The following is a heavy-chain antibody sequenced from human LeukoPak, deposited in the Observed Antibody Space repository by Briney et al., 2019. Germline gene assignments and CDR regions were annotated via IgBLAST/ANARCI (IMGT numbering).Heavy chain of an antibody. CDR3: ARDRVAAADDAFDI. CDR1: GFTFRNHW. Sequence: GGSLRLSCAASGFTFRNHWMHWGRQAPGKGLVWVSSINSDGTSTTFADSVKGRFTISRDNAKNTLYLQMNSLRAEDTAVYYCARDRVAAADDAFDIWGQGTMVTVSS. J-gene: IGHJ3*02. V-gene: IGHV3-74*01. CDR2: INSDGTST. D-gene: IGHD6-13*01.